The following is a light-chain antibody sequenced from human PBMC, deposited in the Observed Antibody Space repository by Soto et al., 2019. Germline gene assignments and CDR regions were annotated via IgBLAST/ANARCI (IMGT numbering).Light chain of an antibody. CDR3: QSYDSSLRGSV. V-gene: IGLV1-40*01. J-gene: IGLJ2*01. CDR1: SSNIGAGYY. CDR2: GNN. Sequence: QSVLTQPPSVSGAPGQRVTISCTGSSSNIGAGYYVHWYQQLPGTAPKLLIYGNNNQPSGVPDRFSGSKAGTSASLAITGLQADDEADYYCQSYDSSLRGSVFGGGTQLTVL.